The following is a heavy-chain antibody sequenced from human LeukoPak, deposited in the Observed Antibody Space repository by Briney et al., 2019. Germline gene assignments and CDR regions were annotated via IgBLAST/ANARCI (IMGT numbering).Heavy chain of an antibody. CDR3: ARGDLQKYSGSYYLTS. J-gene: IGHJ5*02. CDR2: IIPIFGTA. D-gene: IGHD1-26*01. V-gene: IGHV1-69*13. Sequence: ASVKVSCKASGGTFSSYAISWVRQAPGQGLEWMGGIIPIFGTANYAQKFQGRVTITSDESTSTAYMELSSLRSKDTAVYYCARGDLQKYSGSYYLTSWGQGTLVTVSS. CDR1: GGTFSSYA.